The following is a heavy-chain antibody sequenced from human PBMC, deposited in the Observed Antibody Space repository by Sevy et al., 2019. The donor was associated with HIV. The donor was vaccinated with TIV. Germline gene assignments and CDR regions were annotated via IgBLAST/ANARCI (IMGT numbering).Heavy chain of an antibody. D-gene: IGHD6-19*01. CDR2: IYPGDSDT. CDR1: GYTFTSYW. V-gene: IGHV5-51*01. Sequence: GESLKTSCNGSGYTFTSYWIAWVRQMPGKGLEWRGIIYPGDSDTRYSPSFEGQFNISADKSITTAYLQWSSLKASDTAVYYCARGDRLAGSDYWGQGTLVTVSS. J-gene: IGHJ4*02. CDR3: ARGDRLAGSDY.